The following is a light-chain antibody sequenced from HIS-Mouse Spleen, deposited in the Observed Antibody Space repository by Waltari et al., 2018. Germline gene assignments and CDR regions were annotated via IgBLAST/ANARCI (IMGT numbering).Light chain of an antibody. CDR3: YSTDSSGNHRV. V-gene: IGLV3-10*01. CDR1: ALPKNY. CDR2: EDS. Sequence: SYELTQPPSVSVSPGQTARITCSGNALPKNYAYWYQQKSGQAPVLVIYEDSKRTSGIPERFSGSSSGTMATLTISGAQVEYEADYYCYSTDSSGNHRVFGGGTKLTVL. J-gene: IGLJ2*01.